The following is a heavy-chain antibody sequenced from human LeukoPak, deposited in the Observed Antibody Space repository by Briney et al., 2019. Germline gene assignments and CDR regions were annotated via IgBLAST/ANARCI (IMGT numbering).Heavy chain of an antibody. CDR2: IYHSGST. V-gene: IGHV4-30-2*01. Sequence: SETLSLTCAVYGGFISGYYWTWIRQPPGKGLEWIGYIYHSGSTYYNPSLKSRVTISVDRSKNQFSLKLSSVTAADTAVYYCARHSSGYYPDYWGQGTLVTVSS. CDR1: GGFISGYY. J-gene: IGHJ4*02. D-gene: IGHD3-22*01. CDR3: ARHSSGYYPDY.